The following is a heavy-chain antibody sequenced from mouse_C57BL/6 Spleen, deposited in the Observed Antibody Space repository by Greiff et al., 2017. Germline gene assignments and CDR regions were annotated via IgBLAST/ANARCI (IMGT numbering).Heavy chain of an antibody. Sequence: VQLQQSGAELVKPGASVKISCKASGYAFSSYWMNWVKQRPGKGLEWIGQIYPGDGDTNYNGKFKGKATLTADKSSSTAYMQLSSLTSEDSAVYFCARRDRYYGSSPDYWGQGTTLTVSS. CDR1: GYAFSSYW. D-gene: IGHD1-1*01. V-gene: IGHV1-80*01. CDR2: IYPGDGDT. J-gene: IGHJ2*01. CDR3: ARRDRYYGSSPDY.